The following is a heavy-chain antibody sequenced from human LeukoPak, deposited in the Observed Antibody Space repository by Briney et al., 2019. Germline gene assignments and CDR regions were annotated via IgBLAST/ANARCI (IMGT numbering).Heavy chain of an antibody. D-gene: IGHD4-17*01. Sequence: GGTLRLSCAASGFTVSTNYMSWVRQAPGKGLEWVSLIYSGGGTYYADSVKGRFTISRDNSRNTLSLQMNSLRVDDTAVYYCARGFRSVTTWGYFDYWGQGALVTVSS. CDR3: ARGFRSVTTWGYFDY. CDR2: IYSGGGT. CDR1: GFTVSTNY. J-gene: IGHJ4*02. V-gene: IGHV3-66*01.